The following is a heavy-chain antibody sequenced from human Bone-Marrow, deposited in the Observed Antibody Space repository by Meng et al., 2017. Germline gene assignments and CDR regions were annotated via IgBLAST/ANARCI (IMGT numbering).Heavy chain of an antibody. D-gene: IGHD2-2*01. V-gene: IGHV1-69*13. Sequence: SVKVSCKASGGTFSSYAISWVRQAPGQGLEWMGGIIPIFGTANYAQKFQGRVTITADESTSTAYMELSSLRSEDTAVYYCARGEYCSSTSCHTIPYGMDVWGQGTTVTVSS. CDR1: GGTFSSYA. CDR3: ARGEYCSSTSCHTIPYGMDV. J-gene: IGHJ6*02. CDR2: IIPIFGTA.